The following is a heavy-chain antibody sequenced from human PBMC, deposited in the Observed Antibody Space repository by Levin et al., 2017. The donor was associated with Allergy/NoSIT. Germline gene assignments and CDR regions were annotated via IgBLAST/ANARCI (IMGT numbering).Heavy chain of an antibody. D-gene: IGHD2-15*01. CDR3: ARGLFEN. CDR1: GFSFATYG. V-gene: IGHV3-48*04. CDR2: ISSTGGPT. Sequence: PGGSLRLSCTASGFSFATYGMNWVRQAPWKGLEWVAHISSTGGPTYYTDPVKGRFTISRDNAKESLFLQMNNLRTDDTAVYYCARGLFENWGQGTLVNVSS. J-gene: IGHJ4*02.